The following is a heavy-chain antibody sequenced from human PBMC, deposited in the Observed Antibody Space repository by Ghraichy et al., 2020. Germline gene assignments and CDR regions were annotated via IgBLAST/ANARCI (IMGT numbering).Heavy chain of an antibody. CDR2: ISPSSGGT. CDR1: AYIFTDFY. CDR3: ARQRNSGSYSHFDY. D-gene: IGHD1-26*01. Sequence: ASVKDSCKASAYIFTDFYMHWVRQAPGQGLEWMGWISPSSGGTNYAQKFQGRVTMTRDTSISTAYMDLSRLRSDDTAVYYCARQRNSGSYSHFDYWGQGTLVTVSS. V-gene: IGHV1-2*02. J-gene: IGHJ4*02.